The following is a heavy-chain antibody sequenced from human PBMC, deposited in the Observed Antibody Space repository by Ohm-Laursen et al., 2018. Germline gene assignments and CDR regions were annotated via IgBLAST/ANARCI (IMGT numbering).Heavy chain of an antibody. CDR3: ARPGLSDGMDV. CDR1: GFTFSSYG. J-gene: IGHJ6*02. D-gene: IGHD2-15*01. CDR2: IWYDGSNK. Sequence: SLRLSCTASGFTFSSYGMHWVRQAPGKGLEWVAVIWYDGSNKYYADSVKGRFTISRDNSKNTLYLQMNSLRAEDTAVYYCARPGLSDGMDVWGQGTTVTVSS. V-gene: IGHV3-33*01.